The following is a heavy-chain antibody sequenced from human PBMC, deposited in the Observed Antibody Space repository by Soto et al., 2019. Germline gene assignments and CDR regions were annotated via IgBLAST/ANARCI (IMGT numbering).Heavy chain of an antibody. V-gene: IGHV1-18*01. CDR1: GYTFTSYG. D-gene: IGHD2-15*01. CDR2: ISAYNGNT. J-gene: IGHJ4*02. CDR3: ARDRRGYCSGGSCYLFY. Sequence: ASVKVSCKASGYTFTSYGISWVRQAPGQGLEWMGWISAYNGNTNYAQKLQGRVTMTTDTSTSTAYMELRSLRSDDTAVYYCARDRRGYCSGGSCYLFYWGQGTLVTVS.